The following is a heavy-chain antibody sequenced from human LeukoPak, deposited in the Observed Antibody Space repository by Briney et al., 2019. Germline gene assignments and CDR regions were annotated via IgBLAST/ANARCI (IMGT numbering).Heavy chain of an antibody. CDR2: MNPNSGNT. J-gene: IGHJ4*02. D-gene: IGHD2-15*01. Sequence: GASVKVSCKASGYTFTSYDINWVRQATGQGLEWMGWMNPNSGNTGYAQKFQGRVTMTRNTSISTAYMELSSLRSEDTAVYYCARGLSHYCSGGCCYSGDYWGQGTLVTVSS. CDR1: GYTFTSYD. V-gene: IGHV1-8*01. CDR3: ARGLSHYCSGGCCYSGDY.